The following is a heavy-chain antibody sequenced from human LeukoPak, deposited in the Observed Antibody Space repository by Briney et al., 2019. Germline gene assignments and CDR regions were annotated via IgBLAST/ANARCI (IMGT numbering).Heavy chain of an antibody. V-gene: IGHV4-59*12. CDR3: ARVGRGDHTWGSYSFDS. D-gene: IGHD3-16*01. CDR1: DDSISNYY. CDR2: ISYSGST. Sequence: PSETLSLTCTVSDDSISNYYWSWIRQPPGKGLEWIGYISYSGSTKFNPSLESRVTISLDTSKNQFSLKVTSVTAADTAVYYCARVGRGDHTWGSYSFDSWGQGSLVTVSS. J-gene: IGHJ4*02.